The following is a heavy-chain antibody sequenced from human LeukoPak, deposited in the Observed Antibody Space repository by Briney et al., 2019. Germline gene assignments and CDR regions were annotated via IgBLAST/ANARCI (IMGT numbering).Heavy chain of an antibody. CDR1: GYSFTSYR. D-gene: IGHD6-13*01. J-gene: IGHJ4*02. CDR3: ARLWRGGNQQLVLGY. CDR2: IYPGDSDT. Sequence: GEALKISCKGSGYSFTSYRIGWVRPMPGKGLEWMGIIYPGDSDTRYSPSFQGQVTIPADKSISTAYLQWTRLKASDTGMYYCARLWRGGNQQLVLGYWGQGTLVTVSS. V-gene: IGHV5-51*01.